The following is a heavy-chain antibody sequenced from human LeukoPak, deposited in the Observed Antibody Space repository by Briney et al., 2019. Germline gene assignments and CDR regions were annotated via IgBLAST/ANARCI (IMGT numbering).Heavy chain of an antibody. D-gene: IGHD2-2*01. J-gene: IGHJ5*02. CDR2: INPNSGSS. Sequence: ASVKVSCKASGCPFNSYDINWVRQATGHGLEWMGWINPNSGSSDSAQKFQGRVTMTADTSISTAYMELNNLRSEDTAVYYCARLVGCGSTNCYSPDNWFDPWGQGTLVTVSS. CDR1: GCPFNSYD. V-gene: IGHV1-8*01. CDR3: ARLVGCGSTNCYSPDNWFDP.